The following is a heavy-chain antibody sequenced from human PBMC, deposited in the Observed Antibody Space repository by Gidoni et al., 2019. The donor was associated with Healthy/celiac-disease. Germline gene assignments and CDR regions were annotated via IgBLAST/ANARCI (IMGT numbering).Heavy chain of an antibody. J-gene: IGHJ5*02. D-gene: IGHD2-2*01. Sequence: EVQLVESGGGLVQPGGSLRLSCAASGFTPSSYAMSWVRQAPGKGLEWVSAISGSGGSTYYADSVKGRFTISRDNSKNTLYLQMNSLRAEDTAVYYCAKDYIVVVPAAIRVWFDPWGQGTLVTVSS. CDR2: ISGSGGST. CDR1: GFTPSSYA. CDR3: AKDYIVVVPAAIRVWFDP. V-gene: IGHV3-23*04.